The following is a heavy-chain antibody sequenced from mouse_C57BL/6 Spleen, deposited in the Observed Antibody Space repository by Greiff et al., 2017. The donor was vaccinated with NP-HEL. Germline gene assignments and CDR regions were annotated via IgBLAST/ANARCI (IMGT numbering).Heavy chain of an antibody. Sequence: VQGVESGAELVRPGTSVKVSCKASGYAFTNYLIEWVKQRPGQGLEWIGVINPGSGGTNYNEKFKGKATLTADKSSSTAYMQLSSLTSEDSAVYFCARKKDYGNYEAMDYWGQGTSVTVSS. CDR1: GYAFTNYL. J-gene: IGHJ4*01. V-gene: IGHV1-54*01. CDR3: ARKKDYGNYEAMDY. CDR2: INPGSGGT. D-gene: IGHD2-1*01.